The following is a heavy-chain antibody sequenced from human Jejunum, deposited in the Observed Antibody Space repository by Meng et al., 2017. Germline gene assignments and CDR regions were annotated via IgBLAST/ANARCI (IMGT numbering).Heavy chain of an antibody. J-gene: IGHJ4*02. CDR3: AKGRGKNGDYVAS. D-gene: IGHD4-17*01. CDR1: GFTFSNDA. V-gene: IGHV3-23*01. Sequence: GESLQISCTASGFTFSNDAMRWVRHAPGKGLEWLSSINTSGGSTYYADSVKGRFTISRDNSRNTLDLQMSSLRVEDTAVYYCAKGRGKNGDYVASWGQGTLVTVSS. CDR2: INTSGGST.